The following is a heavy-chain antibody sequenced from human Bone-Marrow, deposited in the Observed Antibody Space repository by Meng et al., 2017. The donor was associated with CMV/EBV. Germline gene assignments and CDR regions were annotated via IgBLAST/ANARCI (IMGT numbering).Heavy chain of an antibody. Sequence: KVSCKGSGYSFTSYWIGWVRQMPGKGLEWMGIIYPGDSDTRYSPSFEGQVTISADKSISTAYLQWNSLRAEDTAVYYCARGWDYGDYFGDYYGMDVWGQGTTVTVSS. J-gene: IGHJ6*02. CDR1: GYSFTSYW. V-gene: IGHV5-51*01. CDR2: IYPGDSDT. D-gene: IGHD4-17*01. CDR3: ARGWDYGDYFGDYYGMDV.